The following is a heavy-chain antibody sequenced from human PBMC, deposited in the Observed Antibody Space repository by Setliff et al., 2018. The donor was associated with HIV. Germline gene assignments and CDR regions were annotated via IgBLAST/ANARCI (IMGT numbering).Heavy chain of an antibody. V-gene: IGHV4-59*08. J-gene: IGHJ3*02. CDR3: ARGRDSSNPDDAFDI. Sequence: KPSETLSLTCTVSGGSISSYYWSWIRQPPGKGLEWIGYIYYSGSTNYNPSLKSRVTISVDRSKNQFSLKLSSVTAADTAVYYCARGRDSSNPDDAFDIWGQGTMVTVSS. D-gene: IGHD3-22*01. CDR1: GGSISSYY. CDR2: IYYSGST.